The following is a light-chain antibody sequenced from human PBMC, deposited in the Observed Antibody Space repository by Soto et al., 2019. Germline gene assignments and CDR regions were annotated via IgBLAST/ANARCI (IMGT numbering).Light chain of an antibody. CDR3: QTWGTGIVV. Sequence: QLVLTQSPSASASLGASVKLTCTLSSGHSSYVIAWHQQQPEKGPRYLMKLSSDGSHSKGAGIPDRFSGSSSGAERYLTISSLQSEDEADYYCQTWGTGIVVFGGGTKLTVL. V-gene: IGLV4-69*01. CDR2: LSSDGSH. J-gene: IGLJ2*01. CDR1: SGHSSYV.